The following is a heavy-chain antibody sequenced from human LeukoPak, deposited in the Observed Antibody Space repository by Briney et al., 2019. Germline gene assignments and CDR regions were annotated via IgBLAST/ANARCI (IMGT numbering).Heavy chain of an antibody. CDR1: GASISSTSYY. D-gene: IGHD5-12*01. Sequence: PSETLSLTCTVSGASISSTSYYWAWIRQPPGKGLEWIGSIYYSGSTYYNPSLKSRVTISVDTSKNQFSLKLSSVTAADTAVYYCAKEGGYSGYDWVYYYYYYMDVWGKGTTVTVSS. CDR3: AKEGGYSGYDWVYYYYYYMDV. J-gene: IGHJ6*03. CDR2: IYYSGST. V-gene: IGHV4-39*07.